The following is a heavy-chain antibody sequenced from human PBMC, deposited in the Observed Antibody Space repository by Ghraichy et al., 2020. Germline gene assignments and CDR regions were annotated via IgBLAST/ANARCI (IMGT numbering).Heavy chain of an antibody. CDR2: ISPFNVNT. V-gene: IGHV1-18*01. CDR3: ARGHSPDSRGYYLHPFDV. D-gene: IGHD3-22*01. CDR1: GYTFTNLG. Sequence: ASVNVSCKASGYTFTNLGISWLRQAPGQVLELMGWISPFNVNTTYPQRFQGRVTMTTDTSTTPAYMELRCLRSDDTAVYYWARGHSPDSRGYYLHPFDVWGQGTMVTVSS. J-gene: IGHJ3*01.